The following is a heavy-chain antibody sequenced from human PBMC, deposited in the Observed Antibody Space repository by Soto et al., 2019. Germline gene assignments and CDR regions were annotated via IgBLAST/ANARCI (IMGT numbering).Heavy chain of an antibody. CDR3: ARGSGYDSTFDY. Sequence: QVQLVQSGAEVQKPGSSVKVSCKASGGTFSSYTISWVRQAPGQGLEWMGRIIPILGIANYAQKFQGRVTITADKSTSTAYMELSSLRSEDTAVYYCARGSGYDSTFDYWGQGTLVTVSS. CDR2: IIPILGIA. D-gene: IGHD5-12*01. CDR1: GGTFSSYT. V-gene: IGHV1-69*02. J-gene: IGHJ4*02.